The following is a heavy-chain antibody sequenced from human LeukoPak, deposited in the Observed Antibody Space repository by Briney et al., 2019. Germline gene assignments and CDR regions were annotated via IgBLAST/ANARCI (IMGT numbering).Heavy chain of an antibody. Sequence: SGTLSLTCAVSGGSISSSNWWSWVRQPPGKGLEWIGEIYHSGSTNYNPSLKSRVTISVDTSKNQFSLKLSSVTAADTAVYYCARHPVDTAMITPWFDPWGQGTLVTVSS. CDR3: ARHPVDTAMITPWFDP. V-gene: IGHV4-4*02. J-gene: IGHJ5*02. D-gene: IGHD5-18*01. CDR2: IYHSGST. CDR1: GGSISSSNW.